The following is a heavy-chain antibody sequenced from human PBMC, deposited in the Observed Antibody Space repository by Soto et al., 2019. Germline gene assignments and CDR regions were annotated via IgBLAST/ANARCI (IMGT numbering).Heavy chain of an antibody. CDR1: GFSFSTSGVG. D-gene: IGHD6-6*01. J-gene: IGHJ3*01. Sequence: SGPTLVNPTQTLTLTCSFSGFSFSTSGVGVGWVRQPPGKALERLPLIYWSGDEHYRPSLKSRLTISQDTSKNQVVLILPNMDPVDTATYYWARGLATLPVFAFDVWGQGTTVTVSS. CDR2: IYWSGDE. CDR3: ARGLATLPVFAFDV. V-gene: IGHV2-5*01.